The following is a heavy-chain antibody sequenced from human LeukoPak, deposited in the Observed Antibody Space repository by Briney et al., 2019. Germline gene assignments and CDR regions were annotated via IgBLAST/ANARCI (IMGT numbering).Heavy chain of an antibody. D-gene: IGHD6-19*01. J-gene: IGHJ4*02. CDR3: ARVLTGWYYFDY. CDR1: GFTFSSYA. Sequence: GRSLRLSCAASGFTFSSYAMSWVRQAPGKGLEWVSAIPVSGGSTYYADSVKGRFTISRDNSKNTLYLQMNSLRAEDTAVYCCARVLTGWYYFDYWGQGTLVTVSS. V-gene: IGHV3-23*01. CDR2: IPVSGGST.